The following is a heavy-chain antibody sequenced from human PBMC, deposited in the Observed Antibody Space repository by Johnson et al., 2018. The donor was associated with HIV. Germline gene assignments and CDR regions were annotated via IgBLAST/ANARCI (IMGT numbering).Heavy chain of an antibody. CDR2: IGSSGSPI. CDR1: GFTFSDYY. Sequence: QEQLVESGGGLVKPGGSLRLSCAASGFTFSDYYMSWIRQAPGKGLEWISYIGSSGSPIYYADSVRGRFTISRDNAKNSLYLQMNSLRAEDTAVYYCVRGIRGTLGDAFDIWGQGTMVTVSS. J-gene: IGHJ3*02. D-gene: IGHD1/OR15-1a*01. V-gene: IGHV3-11*04. CDR3: VRGIRGTLGDAFDI.